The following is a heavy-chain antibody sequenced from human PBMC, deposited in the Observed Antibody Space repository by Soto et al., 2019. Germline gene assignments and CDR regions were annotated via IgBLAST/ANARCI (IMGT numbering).Heavy chain of an antibody. J-gene: IGHJ4*02. D-gene: IGHD6-6*01. CDR1: GYAFTTYG. CDR2: ISAHNGNT. Sequence: QVHLVQSGAEVKKPGASVKVSCKGSGYAFTTYGITWVRQAPGQGLEWMGWISAHNGNTNYAQKLQGRGTVTRDTSTSTAYMELRSLRSDATAVYYCARGRDGDYWGQGALVTVSS. V-gene: IGHV1-18*01. CDR3: ARGRDGDY.